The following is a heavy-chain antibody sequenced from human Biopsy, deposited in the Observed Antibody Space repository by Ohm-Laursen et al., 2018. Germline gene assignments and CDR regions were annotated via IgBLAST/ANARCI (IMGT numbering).Heavy chain of an antibody. CDR3: AAFPFSGGPAFDI. Sequence: GTLSLTCSVSGGSVGDYFLSWIRLVPGKRPEWIGYTYYRGTSENNPSLRSRVTTSVDISRNQFFLNMKSVTGADTAVYYCAAFPFSGGPAFDIWGQGATVIVSS. CDR1: GGSVGDYF. V-gene: IGHV4-59*02. D-gene: IGHD2/OR15-2a*01. CDR2: TYYRGTS. J-gene: IGHJ3*02.